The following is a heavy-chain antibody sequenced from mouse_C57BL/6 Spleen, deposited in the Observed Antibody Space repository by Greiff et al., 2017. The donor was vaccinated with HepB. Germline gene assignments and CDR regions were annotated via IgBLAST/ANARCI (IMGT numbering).Heavy chain of an antibody. D-gene: IGHD2-3*01. J-gene: IGHJ4*01. Sequence: EVKLMESGGGLVQPGGSMKLSCAASGFTFSDAWMDWVRQSPEKGLEWVAEIRNKANNHATYYAESVKGRFTISRDDSKSIVHLQMYSLRAEDTGIYYCTSLYDGYYAMDYWGQGTSVTVSS. CDR3: TSLYDGYYAMDY. V-gene: IGHV6-6*01. CDR1: GFTFSDAW. CDR2: IRNKANNHAT.